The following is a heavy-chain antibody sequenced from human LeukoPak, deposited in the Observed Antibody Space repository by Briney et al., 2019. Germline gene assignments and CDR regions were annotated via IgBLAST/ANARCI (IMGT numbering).Heavy chain of an antibody. D-gene: IGHD3-22*01. Sequence: SETLSLTCPVSGGSISSSNWWRWVRQPPGKGLELSGENYHSGSTNYNPSLKSRVTISVDKSKNQFSLKLSSVTAADTAVYYCARLGETYYYDSSGYSFDYWGQGTLVTVSS. CDR3: ARLGETYYYDSSGYSFDY. CDR1: GGSISSSNW. J-gene: IGHJ4*02. V-gene: IGHV4-4*02. CDR2: NYHSGST.